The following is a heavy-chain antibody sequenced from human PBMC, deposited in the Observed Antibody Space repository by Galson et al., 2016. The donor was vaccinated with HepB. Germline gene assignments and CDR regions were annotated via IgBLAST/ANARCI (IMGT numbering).Heavy chain of an antibody. V-gene: IGHV1-18*01. CDR3: ARGPSSTRTFDY. CDR2: ISAYNGNT. CDR1: GYTFTTYG. D-gene: IGHD2-2*01. Sequence: SVKVSCKASGYTFTTYGISWVRQAPGQGLEWMGWISAYNGNTNYAQKLQGRVTMTTDTSTSTTYMELRSLRSDDTAVYYCARGPSSTRTFDYWGQGTLVTVSS. J-gene: IGHJ4*02.